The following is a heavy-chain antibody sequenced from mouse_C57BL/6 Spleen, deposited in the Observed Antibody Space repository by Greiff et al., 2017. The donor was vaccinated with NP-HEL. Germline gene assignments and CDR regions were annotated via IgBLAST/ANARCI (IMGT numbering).Heavy chain of an antibody. V-gene: IGHV14-2*01. CDR2: IDPEDGET. D-gene: IGHD1-1*01. CDR3: ARTYYGSSNAMDY. J-gene: IGHJ4*01. CDR1: GFNIKDYY. Sequence: DVQLQESGAELVKPGASVKLSCTASGFNIKDYYMHWVKQRTEQGLEWIGRIDPEDGETKYAPTFQGKATITADTSSNTAYLQLSSLTSEDTAVYYCARTYYGSSNAMDYWGQGTSVTVSS.